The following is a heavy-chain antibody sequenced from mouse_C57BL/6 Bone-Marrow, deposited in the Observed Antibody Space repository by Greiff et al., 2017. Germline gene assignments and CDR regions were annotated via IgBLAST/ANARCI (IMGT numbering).Heavy chain of an antibody. Sequence: EVKVVESGGGLVKPGGSLKLSCAASGFTFSSYTMSWVRQTPEKRLEWVGTISGGGGNTDYPDSVKGRFTISRDNAKNTLYLQMSSLRSEDTALYYCARSRQRRLRRPWFAYWGKGTLVTVSA. CDR2: ISGGGGNT. CDR3: ARSRQRRLRRPWFAY. CDR1: GFTFSSYT. J-gene: IGHJ3*01. V-gene: IGHV5-9*01. D-gene: IGHD3-2*02.